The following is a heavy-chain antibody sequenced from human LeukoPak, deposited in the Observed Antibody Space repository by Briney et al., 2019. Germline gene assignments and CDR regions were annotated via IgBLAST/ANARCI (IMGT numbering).Heavy chain of an antibody. CDR2: IYYSGST. V-gene: IGHV4-59*08. J-gene: IGHJ4*02. CDR1: GGSISSYY. D-gene: IGHD3-3*01. Sequence: PSETLSLTCTVSGGSISSYYWSWIRQPPGKGLEWIGYIYYSGSTNYNPSPKSRVTISVDTSKNQFSLKLSSVTAADTAVYYCARSPYYDFWSGYSAHFDYWGQGTLVTVSS. CDR3: ARSPYYDFWSGYSAHFDY.